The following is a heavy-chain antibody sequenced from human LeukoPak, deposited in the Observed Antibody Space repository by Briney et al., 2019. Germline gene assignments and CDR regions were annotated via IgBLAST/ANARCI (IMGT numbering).Heavy chain of an antibody. CDR3: AKSVTADP. CDR1: GFTFSSYA. J-gene: IGHJ5*02. D-gene: IGHD4-23*01. CDR2: ISGSGRNT. V-gene: IGHV3-23*01. Sequence: GGSLRLSCAASGFTFSSYAMSWVRQAPGKGLEWVSAISGSGRNTYYADSVKGRFTISRDNSKNTLYLHMNSLRAEDTAAYYCAKSVTADPWGQGTLVTVSS.